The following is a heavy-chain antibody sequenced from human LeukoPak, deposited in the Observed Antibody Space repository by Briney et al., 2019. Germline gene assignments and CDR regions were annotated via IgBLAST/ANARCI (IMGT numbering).Heavy chain of an antibody. CDR1: GFTFSSYA. V-gene: IGHV3-23*01. CDR2: ISGSGDST. Sequence: GGSLRLSCAASGFTFSSYAMSWVRQAPGKGLEWVTTISGSGDSTYYADSVKGRFTISRDNSKNTLYLQMNSLSAADTAVYYCAKERYSSTICSDDYWGQGILVTVSS. CDR3: AKERYSSTICSDDY. J-gene: IGHJ4*02. D-gene: IGHD2-2*01.